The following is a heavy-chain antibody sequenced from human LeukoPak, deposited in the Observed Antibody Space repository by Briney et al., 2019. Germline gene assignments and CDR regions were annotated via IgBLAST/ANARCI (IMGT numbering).Heavy chain of an antibody. CDR1: GYSFTSYW. CDR3: ARLPDANDSRRRGAFDI. V-gene: IGHV5-51*01. D-gene: IGHD3-22*01. CDR2: IYPGDSDT. J-gene: IGHJ3*02. Sequence: GESLKISCKGSGYSFTSYWIGWVRQMPGKGLEWMGIIYPGDSDTRYSPSFQGQVTISADKSISTAYLQWSSLKASDTAMYYCARLPDANDSRRRGAFDIWGQGTMVTVSS.